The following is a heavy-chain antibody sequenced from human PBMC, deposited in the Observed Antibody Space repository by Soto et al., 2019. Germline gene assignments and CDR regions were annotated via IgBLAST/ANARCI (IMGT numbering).Heavy chain of an antibody. V-gene: IGHV1-69*13. J-gene: IGHJ4*02. Sequence: ASVKVSCKASGGTFSSYAISWVRQAPGQGLEWMGGIIPIFGTANYAQKFQGRVTITADESTSTAYMELSSLRSEDTAVYYCARDSQTYYYDSSGQYYFDYWGQGTLVTVSS. CDR3: ARDSQTYYYDSSGQYYFDY. CDR1: GGTFSSYA. D-gene: IGHD3-22*01. CDR2: IIPIFGTA.